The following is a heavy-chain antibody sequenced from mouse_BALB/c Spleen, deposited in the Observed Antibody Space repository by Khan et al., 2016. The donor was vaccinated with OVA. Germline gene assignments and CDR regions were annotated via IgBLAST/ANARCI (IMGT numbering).Heavy chain of an antibody. CDR3: ARAYYRYDGYYAMDY. CDR2: ILGGGDT. D-gene: IGHD2-14*01. Sequence: VQLQESGPGLVAPSQSLSITCTVSGFSLSRYNIHWVRQPPGKGLEWLGMILGGGDTDYNSTLKSRLSISKDNSKSQVFLKMNSLQTDDTAMYYCARAYYRYDGYYAMDYWGQGTSVTVSS. J-gene: IGHJ4*01. CDR1: GFSLSRYN. V-gene: IGHV2-6-4*01.